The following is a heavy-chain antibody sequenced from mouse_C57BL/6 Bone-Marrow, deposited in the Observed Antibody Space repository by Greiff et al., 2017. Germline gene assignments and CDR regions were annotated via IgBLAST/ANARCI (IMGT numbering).Heavy chain of an antibody. J-gene: IGHJ4*01. Sequence: EVHLVESGGGLVQPGASLKLSCESNEYEFPSHDMSWVRKTPQKRLELVAAIHSDGGRTYYPDTMERRFIFSRDNTTTPPYLQIRRLRSEDTAVYYCARHGDYSRSDAMDYWGQGTSVTVSS. CDR3: ARHGDYSRSDAMDY. D-gene: IGHD2-5*01. CDR2: IHSDGGRT. CDR1: EYEFPSHD. V-gene: IGHV5-2*01.